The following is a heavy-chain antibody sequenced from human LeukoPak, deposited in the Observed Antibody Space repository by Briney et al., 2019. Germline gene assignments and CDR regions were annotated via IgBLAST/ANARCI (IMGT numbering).Heavy chain of an antibody. J-gene: IGHJ6*02. Sequence: GGSLRLSCAASEFPFGSYSMNWVRQAPGKGLEWVSYISSGGSTIYYTDSVKGRFTISRDNAKNSLYLQMNSLRAEDTAVCYCARDDLGTSYYSYGMDVWGQGTTVTVSS. D-gene: IGHD3/OR15-3a*01. V-gene: IGHV3-48*01. CDR3: ARDDLGTSYYSYGMDV. CDR2: ISSGGSTI. CDR1: EFPFGSYS.